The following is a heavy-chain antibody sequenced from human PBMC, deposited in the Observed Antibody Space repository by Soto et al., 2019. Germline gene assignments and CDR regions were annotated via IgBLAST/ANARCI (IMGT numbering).Heavy chain of an antibody. CDR1: GFTFSNYA. J-gene: IGHJ4*02. V-gene: IGHV3-64*01. Sequence: EVQLVESGGGLVQPGGSLRLYCAASGFTFSNYAMHWVRQAPGKGLEYVSTISSNGHSTDYANSVKGRFTISRDNSMNTLYLQMGSLRAEDMAVYYCARGSNGYHFDYRGQGTLVTVSS. D-gene: IGHD5-12*01. CDR3: ARGSNGYHFDY. CDR2: ISSNGHST.